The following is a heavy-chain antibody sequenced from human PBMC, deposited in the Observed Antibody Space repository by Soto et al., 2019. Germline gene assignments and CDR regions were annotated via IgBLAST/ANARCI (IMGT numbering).Heavy chain of an antibody. CDR2: IISGGTRV. V-gene: IGHV3-74*01. Sequence: EEKLVESGGGVVQPGGSLRLSCAASGFTFSHDWMNWVRQGPGKGLEWISRIISGGTRVTHADSVKGRFTITRDNAKNMLYLEMHSLTVEDTAVYYCARERTSKGGMDVWGQGTTVTVSS. CDR3: ARERTSKGGMDV. CDR1: GFTFSHDW. J-gene: IGHJ6*02.